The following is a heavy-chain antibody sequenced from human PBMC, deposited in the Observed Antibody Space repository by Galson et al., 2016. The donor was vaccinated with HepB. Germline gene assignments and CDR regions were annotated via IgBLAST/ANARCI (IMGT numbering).Heavy chain of an antibody. Sequence: SLRLSCAASGFTFNKYAIHWVRQAPGRGLDWVAVISHDGTNKYYADSVKGRFTVSRDNSKNTLYLQMNSRRPKDTAVYYCARVRDGDYDYFYGMDVWGQGTTVTVSS. CDR3: ARVRDGDYDYFYGMDV. V-gene: IGHV3-30-3*01. CDR1: GFTFNKYA. J-gene: IGHJ6*02. CDR2: ISHDGTNK. D-gene: IGHD3-10*01.